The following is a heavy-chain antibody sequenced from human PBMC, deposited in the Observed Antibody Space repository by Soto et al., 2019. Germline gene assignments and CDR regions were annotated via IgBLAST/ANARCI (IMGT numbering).Heavy chain of an antibody. Sequence: GGSLRLSCAASGIAISSYAMSWVRQAPGKGLEWVSGIKDSAGSTNYADSVKGRFTISRDNAKNTLYLQMNSLRAGDTAVYYCTRGAAGFDYWGQGTLVTVSS. CDR1: GIAISSYA. J-gene: IGHJ4*02. CDR3: TRGAAGFDY. CDR2: IKDSAGST. V-gene: IGHV3-23*01. D-gene: IGHD6-13*01.